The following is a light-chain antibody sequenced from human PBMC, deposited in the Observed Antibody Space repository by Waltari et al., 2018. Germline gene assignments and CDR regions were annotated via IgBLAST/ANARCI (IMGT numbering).Light chain of an antibody. V-gene: IGLV1-44*01. J-gene: IGLJ3*02. CDR3: AAWDDSLSNWV. Sequence: VVTQPPPASGTPGQRVPLSCSGRSSNIGTNTVHWYQQFPGTAPRLLLYTNNQRPSGVPDRFSGSKSGTSASLAISGLQSEDEADYYCAAWDDSLSNWVFGGGTKVTVL. CDR2: TNN. CDR1: SSNIGTNT.